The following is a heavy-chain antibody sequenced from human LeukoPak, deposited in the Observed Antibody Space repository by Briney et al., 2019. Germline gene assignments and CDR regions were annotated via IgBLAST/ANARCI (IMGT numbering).Heavy chain of an antibody. Sequence: PSETLSLTCTVSGGSTRTYSWSWIRQSPVKGLEWIGCLFYNGTTTYNPSLKSRVTVSVDTSKNQFSLKLSSVTAADTAVYYCARHPTGLSAMDVWGKGTTVAVSS. V-gene: IGHV4-59*08. CDR1: GGSTRTYS. D-gene: IGHD1-14*01. CDR2: LFYNGTT. CDR3: ARHPTGLSAMDV. J-gene: IGHJ6*03.